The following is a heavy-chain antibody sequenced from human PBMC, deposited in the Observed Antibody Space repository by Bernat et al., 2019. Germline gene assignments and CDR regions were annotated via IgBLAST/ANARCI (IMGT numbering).Heavy chain of an antibody. D-gene: IGHD4-17*01. CDR1: GGSISSGGYY. CDR3: ARVREYYGDYAAHYYFDY. J-gene: IGHJ4*02. Sequence: QVQLQESGPGLVKPSQTLSLTCTVSGGSISSGGYYWSWIRQHPGKGLEWIGYIYYSGSTYYNPSLKSRVTISVDTSKNQFSLKLSSVTAADTAVYYCARVREYYGDYAAHYYFDYWGQGTLVTVSS. V-gene: IGHV4-31*03. CDR2: IYYSGST.